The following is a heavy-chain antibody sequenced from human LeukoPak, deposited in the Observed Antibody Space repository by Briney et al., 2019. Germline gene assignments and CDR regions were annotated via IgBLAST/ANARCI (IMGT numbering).Heavy chain of an antibody. CDR3: AREASGNYYVFDS. CDR2: ITNSGRST. V-gene: IGHV3-11*04. D-gene: IGHD1-26*01. CDR1: GFSFSNYF. Sequence: GGSLTLSSEASGFSFSNYFISWIRQAPGKGLEWVSYITNSGRSTNYADAVKGRFTISRDNAKKSVYLEMTDLRAEDTAVYYCAREASGNYYVFDSWGQGTLVTVSS. J-gene: IGHJ4*02.